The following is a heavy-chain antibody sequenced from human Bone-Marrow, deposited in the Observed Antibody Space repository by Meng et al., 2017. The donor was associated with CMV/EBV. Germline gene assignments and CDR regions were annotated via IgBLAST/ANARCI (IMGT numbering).Heavy chain of an antibody. J-gene: IGHJ4*02. V-gene: IGHV5-51*01. D-gene: IGHD2-2*01. CDR1: GYSFTSYW. CDR3: ARSSLGYCSSTSCYSLIFDY. CDR2: IYPDDSDT. Sequence: GESLKISCKGSGYSFTSYWIGWVRQMPGKGLEWMGIIYPDDSDTRYSPSFQGQVNIPADRSISTAFLQWSSLKGSDTAMYYCARSSLGYCSSTSCYSLIFDYWGQGTLVTVSS.